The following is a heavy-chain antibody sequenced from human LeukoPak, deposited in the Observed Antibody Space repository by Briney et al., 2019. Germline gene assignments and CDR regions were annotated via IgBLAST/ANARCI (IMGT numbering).Heavy chain of an antibody. J-gene: IGHJ4*02. D-gene: IGHD5-12*01. CDR1: GGSISSYY. CDR2: MYNIGNT. V-gene: IGHV4-4*09. Sequence: SETLSLTCTVSGGSISSYYWTWIRQAPGKGLEWIGYMYNIGNTNYNPSLKNRVTISADTSKNQVSLKLSSVTAADTAVYYCASHSGGYAYWGQGTLVTVSS. CDR3: ASHSGGYAY.